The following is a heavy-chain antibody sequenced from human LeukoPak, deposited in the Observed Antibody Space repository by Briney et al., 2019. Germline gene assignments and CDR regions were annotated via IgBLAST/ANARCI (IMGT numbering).Heavy chain of an antibody. CDR1: GGSFSGYY. CDR3: ARGFLEGVVVITTFPAGDAFDI. J-gene: IGHJ3*02. CDR2: INHSGST. Sequence: SETLSLTCAVYGGSFSGYYWSWIRQPPGKGLEWIGKINHSGSTNYNPSLKSRVTISVDTSKNQFSLKLSSVTAADTAVYYCARGFLEGVVVITTFPAGDAFDIWGQGTMVTVSS. V-gene: IGHV4-34*01. D-gene: IGHD3-22*01.